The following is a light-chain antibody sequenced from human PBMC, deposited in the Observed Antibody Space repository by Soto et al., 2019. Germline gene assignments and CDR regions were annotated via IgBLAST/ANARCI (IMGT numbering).Light chain of an antibody. J-gene: IGKJ4*01. CDR3: QKYNNAPQLT. CDR2: AAS. CDR1: QGISNS. V-gene: IGKV1-27*01. Sequence: DIQMTQSPSFLSASVGDRVTITCRASQGISNSLAWYQQKPGKVPKLLISAASTLQSGVPSRFSGSGTGTDFTLTISSLQPEDVGTYYCQKYNNAPQLTFGGGTKVEIK.